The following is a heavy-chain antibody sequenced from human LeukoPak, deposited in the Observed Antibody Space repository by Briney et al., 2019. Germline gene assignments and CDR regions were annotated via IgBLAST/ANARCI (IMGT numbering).Heavy chain of an antibody. Sequence: GGPLRLPCAASDFTFSTNSWNWVGQAPGKGLEWVTLIYYDGSGKLYADSVKGRFTISRDNSKNTLFLQMSSLRDEDTAIYYCARDGSYCSGGSCYTGEYFQHWGQGTLVTVSS. CDR1: DFTFSTNS. CDR2: IYYDGSGK. D-gene: IGHD2-15*01. CDR3: ARDGSYCSGGSCYTGEYFQH. V-gene: IGHV3-30*04. J-gene: IGHJ1*01.